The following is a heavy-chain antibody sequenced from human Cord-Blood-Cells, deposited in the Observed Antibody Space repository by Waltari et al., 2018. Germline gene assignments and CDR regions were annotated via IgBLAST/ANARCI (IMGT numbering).Heavy chain of an antibody. V-gene: IGHV3-73*02. CDR3: TRHSRSGSYDY. CDR1: GFTFSGST. J-gene: IGHJ4*02. CDR2: IRSKANSYAT. Sequence: EVQLVESGGGLVQPGGSLKLSCAASGFTFSGSTMHWVRQASGKGVGGVGLIRSKANSYATAYAASVKGRFTISRDDSKNTAYLQMNSLKTEDTAVYYCTRHSRSGSYDYWGQGTLVTVSS. D-gene: IGHD1-26*01.